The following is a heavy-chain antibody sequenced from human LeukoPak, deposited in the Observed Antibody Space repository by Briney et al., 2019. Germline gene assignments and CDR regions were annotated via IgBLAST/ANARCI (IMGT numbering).Heavy chain of an antibody. CDR1: GYTFTSYH. J-gene: IGHJ4*02. D-gene: IGHD5-24*01. CDR3: ARARDGYNN. Sequence: ASVKVSCKASGYTFTSYHIHWVRQAPGQGLEWMGIINPSGGSTSYAQKFQGRVTMIRDTCTSTVYMELSSLRYDDTAVYYCARARDGYNNWGQGTLVTVSS. V-gene: IGHV1-46*01. CDR2: INPSGGST.